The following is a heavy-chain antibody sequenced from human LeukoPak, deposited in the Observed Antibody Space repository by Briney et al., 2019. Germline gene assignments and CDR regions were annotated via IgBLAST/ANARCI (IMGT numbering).Heavy chain of an antibody. D-gene: IGHD3-3*01. Sequence: SGGSLRLSCAASGFTFSIAWMSWVRQAPGKGLEWVGRIKGRGDGETRDYAAPVKDRFIISRDDSKNTLYLQMNSLRTEDTAIYYCAAVGEWLSNAFNTWGQGTLVTVSA. CDR3: AAVGEWLSNAFNT. CDR2: IKGRGDGETR. V-gene: IGHV3-15*01. CDR1: GFTFSIAW. J-gene: IGHJ3*02.